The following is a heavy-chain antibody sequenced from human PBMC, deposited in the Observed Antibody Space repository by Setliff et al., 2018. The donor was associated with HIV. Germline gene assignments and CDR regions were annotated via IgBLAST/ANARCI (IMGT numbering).Heavy chain of an antibody. V-gene: IGHV1-3*04. D-gene: IGHD3-10*01. CDR1: GYSFHAYA. J-gene: IGHJ3*01. Sequence: ASVKVSCKASGYSFHAYAIHWVRQAPGQGLEWMGWINTGSDKTEASQKFQGRVAFAGDTSAGIVYMEMTGLTSEDTAVYYCATDGSDWFGDAFGVWGQGTLVTVSS. CDR3: ATDGSDWFGDAFGV. CDR2: INTGSDKT.